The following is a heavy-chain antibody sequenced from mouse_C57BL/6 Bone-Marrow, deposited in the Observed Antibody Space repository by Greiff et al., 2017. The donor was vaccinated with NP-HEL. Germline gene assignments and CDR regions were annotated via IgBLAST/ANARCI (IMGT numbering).Heavy chain of an antibody. CDR2: IDPTDSYT. J-gene: IGHJ2*01. CDR1: GYTFTSYW. V-gene: IGHV1-69*01. D-gene: IGHD2-3*01. Sequence: QVQLQQPGAELVMPGASVKLSCKASGYTFTSYWMHWVKQRPGQGLEWIGEIDPTDSYTNYNQKFKGKATLTVAKSSSTAYLQLSSLTSEDSAVYYCATFGYYYFDFGGQGTTLTVSS. CDR3: ATFGYYYFDF.